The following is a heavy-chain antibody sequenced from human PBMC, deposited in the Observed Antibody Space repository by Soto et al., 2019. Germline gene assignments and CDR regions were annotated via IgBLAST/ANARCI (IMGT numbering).Heavy chain of an antibody. CDR2: ARNQVNGYTT. J-gene: IGHJ4*02. Sequence: EVQLVESGGGLVQPGGSLRLSCAASGFTFSDHFMDWVRQAPGKGLEWVGRARNQVNGYTTVYAASVKGRFTISRDDSKKSLYLQMNSLKAEDTAFYFCARLMGTSFDLWGQGTLVTVSS. D-gene: IGHD2-8*01. V-gene: IGHV3-72*01. CDR1: GFTFSDHF. CDR3: ARLMGTSFDL.